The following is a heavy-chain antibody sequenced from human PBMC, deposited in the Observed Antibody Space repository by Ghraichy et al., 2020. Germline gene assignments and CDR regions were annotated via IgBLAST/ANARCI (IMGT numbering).Heavy chain of an antibody. CDR3: ARGINYFDP. V-gene: IGHV1-18*04. CDR1: GYTFTNYG. CDR2: ITTRNGNT. Sequence: ASVKVSCKASGYTFTNYGITWVRQAPGQRLDWMGWITTRNGNTQSAQRLQGRVTMTTDTSTNTVYMELRSLRFDDTAVYYCARGINYFDPWGQGTLVTVSA. J-gene: IGHJ5*02. D-gene: IGHD2-15*01.